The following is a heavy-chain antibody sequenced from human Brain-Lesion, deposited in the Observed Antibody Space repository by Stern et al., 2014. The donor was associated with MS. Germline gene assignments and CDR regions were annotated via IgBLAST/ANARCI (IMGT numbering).Heavy chain of an antibody. CDR2: INPTTGRP. CDR3: ARDQRGITIFGVVTDYYYLGMDV. D-gene: IGHD3-3*01. Sequence: VQLVESGAEVKKPGASVKVSCKTSGYIFTGYYIHWVRQAPGQGLEWMAWINPTTGRPKDAQKFQGRVTMSRDTSISTAYVELSSLTSDDTAVYYCARDQRGITIFGVVTDYYYLGMDVWGQGTTVTVSS. CDR1: GYIFTGYY. J-gene: IGHJ6*02. V-gene: IGHV1-2*02.